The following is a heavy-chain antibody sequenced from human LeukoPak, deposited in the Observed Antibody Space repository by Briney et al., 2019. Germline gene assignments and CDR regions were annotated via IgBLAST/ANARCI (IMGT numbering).Heavy chain of an antibody. CDR1: GFTFSSYG. Sequence: PGGSLRLSCAASGFTFSSYGMHWVRQAPGKGLEWVALISYDGSNKYYADSVKGRFTISRDNSKNTLYLQMNSLRAEDTAVYYCAKDPWFDGKRLRDYFDYWGQGTLVTVSS. D-gene: IGHD5-12*01. J-gene: IGHJ4*02. V-gene: IGHV3-30*18. CDR3: AKDPWFDGKRLRDYFDY. CDR2: ISYDGSNK.